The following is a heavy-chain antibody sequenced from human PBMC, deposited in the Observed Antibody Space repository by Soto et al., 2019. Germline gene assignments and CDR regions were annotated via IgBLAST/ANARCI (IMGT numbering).Heavy chain of an antibody. J-gene: IGHJ6*03. CDR3: ARGIAYYCYYMDV. Sequence: QVQLQESGPGLVKPSETLSLTCTVSGGSISSYYWSWIRQPPGKGLEWIGYIYYSGSTNYNPSLKSRVTISVDTSKNQFSLKLSSVTAADTAVYYCARGIAYYCYYMDVWAKGTTVTVSS. D-gene: IGHD3-16*02. CDR2: IYYSGST. CDR1: GGSISSYY. V-gene: IGHV4-59*01.